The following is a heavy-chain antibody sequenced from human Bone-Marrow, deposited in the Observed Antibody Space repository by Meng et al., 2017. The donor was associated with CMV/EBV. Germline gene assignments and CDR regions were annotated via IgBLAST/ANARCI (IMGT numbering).Heavy chain of an antibody. CDR1: GFTFSSYS. CDR2: ISSTSDYK. Sequence: GGSLRLSCAASGFTFSSYSMKWVRQAPGKGLEWVSSISSTSDYKDYADSLKGRFTISRDNAKNSLYLQMNSLRAEDTAAYYCARGPLYSISSGTYYFGMDGWGQGTTVNVSS. CDR3: ARGPLYSISSGTYYFGMDG. D-gene: IGHD6-6*01. V-gene: IGHV3-21*01. J-gene: IGHJ6*02.